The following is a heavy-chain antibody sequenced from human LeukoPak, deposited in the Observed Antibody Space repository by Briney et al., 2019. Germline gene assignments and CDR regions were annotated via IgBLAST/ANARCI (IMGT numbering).Heavy chain of an antibody. Sequence: SVKVSCKASGYTFTSYAISWVRQAPGQGLEWMGGIIPIFGTANYAQKFQGRVTITADESTSTAYMELSSLRSEDTAVYYCATLGTGHDGEDWFDPWGQGTLVTVSS. D-gene: IGHD5-12*01. CDR2: IIPIFGTA. CDR1: GYTFTSYA. CDR3: ATLGTGHDGEDWFDP. J-gene: IGHJ5*02. V-gene: IGHV1-69*13.